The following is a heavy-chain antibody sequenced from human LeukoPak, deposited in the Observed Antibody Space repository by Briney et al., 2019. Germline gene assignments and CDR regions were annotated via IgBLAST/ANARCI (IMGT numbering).Heavy chain of an antibody. D-gene: IGHD1-26*01. V-gene: IGHV3-21*01. Sequence: GGSLRLSCAASGFTFSSYSMNWVRQAPGKGLEWVSSICSSSSYIYYADSVKGRFTISRDNAKNSLYLQMNSLRAEDTAVYYCARERASYDYYYYYGMDVWGQGTTVTVSS. CDR3: ARERASYDYYYYYGMDV. CDR1: GFTFSSYS. J-gene: IGHJ6*02. CDR2: ICSSSSYI.